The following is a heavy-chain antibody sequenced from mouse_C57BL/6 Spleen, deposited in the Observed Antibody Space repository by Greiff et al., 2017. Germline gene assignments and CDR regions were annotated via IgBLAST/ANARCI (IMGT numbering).Heavy chain of an antibody. CDR2: IDPNSGGT. J-gene: IGHJ3*01. CDR3: ARHYSNYEAWFAY. CDR1: GYTFTSYW. D-gene: IGHD2-5*01. Sequence: QVQLKQPGAELVKPGASVKLSCKASGYTFTSYWMHWVKQRPGRGLEWIGRIDPNSGGTKYNEKFKSKATLTVDKPSSTAYMQLSSLTSEDSAVYYCARHYSNYEAWFAYWGQGTLVTVSA. V-gene: IGHV1-72*01.